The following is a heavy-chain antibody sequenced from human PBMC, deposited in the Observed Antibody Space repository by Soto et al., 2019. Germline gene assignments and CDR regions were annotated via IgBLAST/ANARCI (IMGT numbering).Heavy chain of an antibody. CDR1: GGSISSGDYY. Sequence: QVQLQESGPGLVKPSQTLSLTCTVSGGSISSGDYYWSWIRQPPGKGLEWIGYIYYSGSTYYNPSLKSRVTISVDTAKNQFSLKLSSVTAADTAVYYCASLVVTAHNWFDPWGQGTLVTVSS. CDR3: ASLVVTAHNWFDP. V-gene: IGHV4-30-4*01. D-gene: IGHD2-21*02. J-gene: IGHJ5*02. CDR2: IYYSGST.